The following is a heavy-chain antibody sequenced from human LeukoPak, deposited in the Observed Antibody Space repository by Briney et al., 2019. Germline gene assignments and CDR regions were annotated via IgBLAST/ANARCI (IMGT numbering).Heavy chain of an antibody. D-gene: IGHD6-13*01. V-gene: IGHV1-2*02. CDR2: INPNSGGT. Sequence: ASMKVSCKASGYTFTGYYMHWVRQAPGQGLEWMGWINPNSGGTNYAQKFQGRVTMTRDTSISTAYMELSRLRSDDTAVYYCARDLVAAAGSYPWGQGTLVTVSS. CDR3: ARDLVAAAGSYP. CDR1: GYTFTGYY. J-gene: IGHJ5*02.